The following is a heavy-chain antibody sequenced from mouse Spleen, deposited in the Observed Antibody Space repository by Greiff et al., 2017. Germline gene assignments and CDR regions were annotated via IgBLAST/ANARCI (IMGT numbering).Heavy chain of an antibody. CDR2: ISSGGSYT. V-gene: IGHV5-9-4*01. J-gene: IGHJ4*01. D-gene: IGHD2-2*01. CDR1: GFTFSSYA. Sequence: DVQLVESGGGLVKPGGSLKLSCAASGFTFSSYAMSWVRQSPEKRLEWVAEISSGGSYTYYPDTVTGRFTISRDNAKNTLYLEMSSLRSEDTAMYYCARDGYDGNYYAMDYWGQGTSVTVSS. CDR3: ARDGYDGNYYAMDY.